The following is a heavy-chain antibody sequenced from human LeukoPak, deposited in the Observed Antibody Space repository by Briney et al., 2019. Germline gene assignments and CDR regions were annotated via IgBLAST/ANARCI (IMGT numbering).Heavy chain of an antibody. Sequence: GASVKVSCKASGYSFTDYYIHWVRQAPGQGLEWMGWIIPNSGGTNSAQKFQGRVSMTRDTSINTAYMEMRRLRSDDTAVYYCASGFMGYDRSGYYDDAFDIWGQGTMVTVSS. CDR2: IIPNSGGT. CDR1: GYSFTDYY. D-gene: IGHD3-22*01. J-gene: IGHJ3*02. V-gene: IGHV1-2*02. CDR3: ASGFMGYDRSGYYDDAFDI.